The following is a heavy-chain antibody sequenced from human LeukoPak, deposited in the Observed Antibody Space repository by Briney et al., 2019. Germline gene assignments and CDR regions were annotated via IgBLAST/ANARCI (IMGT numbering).Heavy chain of an antibody. CDR2: ISGSGGST. J-gene: IGHJ4*02. CDR1: GFTISSYA. Sequence: PGGSLRLSCAASGFTISSYAMSWVRQAPGKGLEWVSAISGSGGSTYYADSVKGRFTISRDNSKNTLYLQMNSLRAEDTAVYYCANTFSYDFWSGYQPFDYWGQGTLVTVSS. D-gene: IGHD3-3*01. CDR3: ANTFSYDFWSGYQPFDY. V-gene: IGHV3-23*01.